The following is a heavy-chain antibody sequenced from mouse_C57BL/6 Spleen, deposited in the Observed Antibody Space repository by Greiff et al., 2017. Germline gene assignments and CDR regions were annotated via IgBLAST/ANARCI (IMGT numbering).Heavy chain of an antibody. Sequence: EVQLQQSGPVLVKPGASVKMSCKASGYTFTDYYMNWVKQSHGKSLEWIGVINPYNGGTSYNQKFKGKATLTVDKSSSTAYMELNSLTSEDSAVYYCARGGWPWDYYAMDYWGQGTSVTVSS. CDR1: GYTFTDYY. CDR2: INPYNGGT. CDR3: ARGGWPWDYYAMDY. V-gene: IGHV1-19*01. D-gene: IGHD2-3*01. J-gene: IGHJ4*01.